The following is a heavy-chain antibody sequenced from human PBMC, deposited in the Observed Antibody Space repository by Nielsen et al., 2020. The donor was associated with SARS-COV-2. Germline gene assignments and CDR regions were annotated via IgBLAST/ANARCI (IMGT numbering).Heavy chain of an antibody. J-gene: IGHJ4*02. CDR3: ARSSIAAAGPRTYYFDY. V-gene: IGHV3-53*04. CDR2: IYSGGST. D-gene: IGHD6-13*01. Sequence: WIRQPPGKGLEWVSVIYSGGSTYYADSVKGRFTISRHNSKNTLYLQMNSLRAEDTAVYYCARSSIAAAGPRTYYFDYWGQGTLVTVSS.